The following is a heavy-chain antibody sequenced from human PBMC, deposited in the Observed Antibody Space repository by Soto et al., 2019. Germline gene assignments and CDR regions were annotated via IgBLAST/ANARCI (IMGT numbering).Heavy chain of an antibody. D-gene: IGHD4-17*01. Sequence: QVQLVQSGAEVKKPGSSVKVSCKACGGTFSSYAISWVRQAPGQGLEWMGGIIPIFGTANYAQKFQGRVTITADESTSTAYMELSSLRSEDTAVYYCARVFQDYGGTYFDYWGQGTLVTVSS. V-gene: IGHV1-69*01. CDR2: IIPIFGTA. CDR1: GGTFSSYA. CDR3: ARVFQDYGGTYFDY. J-gene: IGHJ4*02.